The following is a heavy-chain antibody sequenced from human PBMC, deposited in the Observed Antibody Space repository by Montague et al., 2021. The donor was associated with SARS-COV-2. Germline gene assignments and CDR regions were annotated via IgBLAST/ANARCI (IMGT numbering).Heavy chain of an antibody. Sequence: SETLSLTCTVSGVSVSNAYYHWSWIRQPPGKRLEWIGFMDYGGSPNYSPSLHSRVSISLDTSKNQLSLRLNSATAADTAVYFCATYRQGGSGRGYWGQGTLVTVSS. V-gene: IGHV4-61*01. J-gene: IGHJ4*02. CDR1: GVSVSNAYYH. D-gene: IGHD3-10*01. CDR3: ATYRQGGSGRGY. CDR2: MDYGGSP.